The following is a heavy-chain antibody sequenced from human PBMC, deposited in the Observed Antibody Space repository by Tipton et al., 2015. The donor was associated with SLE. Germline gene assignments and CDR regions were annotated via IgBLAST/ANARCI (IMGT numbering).Heavy chain of an antibody. D-gene: IGHD3-16*01. V-gene: IGHV3-53*05. J-gene: IGHJ6*02. CDR3: TKDSFMGMDV. Sequence: SLRLSCAASGFIVSSYYMNWVRQAPGKGLEWVSVIYNDGSTYYADSVKGRFTISRDNSRNSLYLQMNSLRPEDTALYYCTKDSFMGMDVWGQGTTVTVSS. CDR2: IYNDGST. CDR1: GFIVSSYY.